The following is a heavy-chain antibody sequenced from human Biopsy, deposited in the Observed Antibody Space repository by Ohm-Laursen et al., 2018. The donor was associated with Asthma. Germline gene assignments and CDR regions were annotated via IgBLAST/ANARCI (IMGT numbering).Heavy chain of an antibody. CDR1: YGSITSSGYY. J-gene: IGHJ4*02. CDR3: ARAQDYYDSRGYYRSFDY. V-gene: IGHV4-31*03. CDR2: IYSSGST. Sequence: TLSLTCTVSYGSITSSGYYWTWLRQRPGKGLEWIGFIYSSGSTYYNPSLKSRISISIDTSKNQFSLKLSSVTAADTAVYYCARAQDYYDSRGYYRSFDYWGQGTLVTVSS. D-gene: IGHD3-22*01.